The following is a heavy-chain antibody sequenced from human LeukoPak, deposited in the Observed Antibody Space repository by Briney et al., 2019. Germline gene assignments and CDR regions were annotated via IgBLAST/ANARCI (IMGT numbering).Heavy chain of an antibody. CDR1: GYTFTNYG. D-gene: IGHD3-10*01. Sequence: SVKVSCKASGYTFTNYGVSWVRQAPGQGLEWMGGIIPIFGTANYAQKFQGRVTITADESTSTAYMELSSLRSEDTAVYYCSKWFGEFSFDYWGQGTLVTVSS. CDR2: IIPIFGTA. V-gene: IGHV1-69*13. J-gene: IGHJ4*02. CDR3: SKWFGEFSFDY.